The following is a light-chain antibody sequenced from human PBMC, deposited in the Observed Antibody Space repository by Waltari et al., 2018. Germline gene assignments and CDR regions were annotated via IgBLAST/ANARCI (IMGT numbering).Light chain of an antibody. CDR3: QTGGHGTWV. V-gene: IGLV4-69*01. Sequence: QLVLTQSPSASASLGASVKLTCTLSSGHSSTVIAWLQQQPEQGPRYLMKVNSDGSHNKGDEIPDRFSGSSAGAERYLTISSLQSEDEADYYCQTGGHGTWVFGGGTKLTVL. CDR1: SGHSSTV. J-gene: IGLJ3*02. CDR2: VNSDGSH.